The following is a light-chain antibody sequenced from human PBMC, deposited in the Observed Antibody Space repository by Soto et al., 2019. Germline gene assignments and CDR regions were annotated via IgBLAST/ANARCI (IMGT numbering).Light chain of an antibody. Sequence: QSMLTQPASVSGSPGQSITVSCTGTSSDVGGYNYVSWYQQHPGKAPRLMIYDVTNRPSGVSNRFSGSKSGNTASLTISGLQAEDEADYYCSSYRRASTYVFGTGTKVTVL. V-gene: IGLV2-14*03. J-gene: IGLJ1*01. CDR3: SSYRRASTYV. CDR2: DVT. CDR1: SSDVGGYNY.